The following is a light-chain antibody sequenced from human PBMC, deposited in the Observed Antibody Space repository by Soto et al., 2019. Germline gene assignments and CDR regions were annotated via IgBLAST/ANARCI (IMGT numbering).Light chain of an antibody. CDR3: QQYARSQWT. CDR2: STP. J-gene: IGKJ1*01. Sequence: EIVLTQSPGTLSLSPGERDTLSCRASQSVGTSWLAWYQQKPGQAPRLLSYSTPSRATGITDRFSGSVSGTDFTLTISRLEPEDSAVYYCQQYARSQWTFGQGTKVEIK. CDR1: QSVGTSW. V-gene: IGKV3-20*01.